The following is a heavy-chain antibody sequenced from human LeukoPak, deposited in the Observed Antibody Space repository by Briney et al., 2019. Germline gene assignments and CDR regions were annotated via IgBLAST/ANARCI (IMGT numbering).Heavy chain of an antibody. J-gene: IGHJ4*02. CDR1: GGSISSYY. D-gene: IGHD3-22*01. Sequence: SETLSLTCTISGGSISSYYWSWVRQPPGKGLEWIGYIYYSGSTYYNPSLKSRVTISVDASKNKFSLKLRSVTAADTAVYYCARGYDSSAYYFFDYWGQGTLVTASS. CDR2: IYYSGST. V-gene: IGHV4-59*01. CDR3: ARGYDSSAYYFFDY.